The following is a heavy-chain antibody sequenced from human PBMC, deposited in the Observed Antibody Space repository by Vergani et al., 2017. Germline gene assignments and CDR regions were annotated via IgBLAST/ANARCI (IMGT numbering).Heavy chain of an antibody. CDR3: ARAGYCSGGSCYSWYYYMDV. J-gene: IGHJ6*03. D-gene: IGHD2-15*01. Sequence: QVQLVQSGAEVKKPGSSVKVSCKASGYTFTGYYMHWVRQAPGQGLEWMGGIIPIFGTANYAQKFQGRVTITADESTSTAYMELSSLRSEDTAVYYCARAGYCSGGSCYSWYYYMDVWGKGTTVTVSS. CDR2: IIPIFGTA. CDR1: GYTFTGYY. V-gene: IGHV1-69*12.